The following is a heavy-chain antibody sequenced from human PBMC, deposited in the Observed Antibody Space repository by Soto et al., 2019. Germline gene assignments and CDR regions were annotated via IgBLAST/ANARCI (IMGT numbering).Heavy chain of an antibody. V-gene: IGHV1-69*06. Sequence: QVQLVQSGAEVKKPGSSVKVSCKASGGTFSSYAISWVRQAPGQGLEWMGGIIPIFGTANYAQKCQGRVTITADKSTSTASMELSSLRSEDKAVYYCATPKAAAGTNTRGPYYYGMDVWGQGTTVTVSS. CDR3: ATPKAAAGTNTRGPYYYGMDV. D-gene: IGHD6-13*01. J-gene: IGHJ6*02. CDR2: IIPIFGTA. CDR1: GGTFSSYA.